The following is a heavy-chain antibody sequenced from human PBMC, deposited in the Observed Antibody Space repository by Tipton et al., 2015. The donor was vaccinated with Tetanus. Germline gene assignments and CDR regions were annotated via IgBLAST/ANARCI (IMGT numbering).Heavy chain of an antibody. Sequence: TLSLTCTVSGGSISSGGYYWSWIRQHPGKGLEWIGYIYYSGSTYYNPSLKSRVTISVDTSKNQFSLKLSSVTAADTAVYYCARDRAYCGGDCYYRNNWFDPWGQGTLVTVSS. D-gene: IGHD2-21*02. CDR3: ARDRAYCGGDCYYRNNWFDP. J-gene: IGHJ5*02. V-gene: IGHV4-31*03. CDR1: GGSISSGGYY. CDR2: IYYSGST.